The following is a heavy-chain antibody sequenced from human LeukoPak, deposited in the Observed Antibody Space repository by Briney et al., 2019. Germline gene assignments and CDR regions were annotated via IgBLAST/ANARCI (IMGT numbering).Heavy chain of an antibody. D-gene: IGHD5-24*01. Sequence: PSETLSLTCTVSGGSISSYYWSWIRQPPGKGLEWIGYIYYSGSTNYNPSLKSRVTISVDTSKNQFSLKLSSVTAADTAVYYCAGEEGYNYHAFDIWGQGTMVTVSS. CDR1: GGSISSYY. CDR2: IYYSGST. V-gene: IGHV4-59*01. CDR3: AGEEGYNYHAFDI. J-gene: IGHJ3*02.